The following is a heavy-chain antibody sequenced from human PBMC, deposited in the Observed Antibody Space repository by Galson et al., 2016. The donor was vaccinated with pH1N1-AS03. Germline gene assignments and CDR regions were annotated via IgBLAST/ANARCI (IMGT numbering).Heavy chain of an antibody. J-gene: IGHJ4*02. CDR3: AREPWGSTQGEY. D-gene: IGHD3-16*01. V-gene: IGHV3-53*01. CDR1: GFTINNNY. CDR2: IYVGGDT. Sequence: SLRLSCAASGFTINNNYMSWVRQAPGKGLEWVSVIYVGGDTFYADSVKGRFTISRDNSKNTVYLQMNSLRVEDTAVYYCAREPWGSTQGEYWGQGTLVTVSS.